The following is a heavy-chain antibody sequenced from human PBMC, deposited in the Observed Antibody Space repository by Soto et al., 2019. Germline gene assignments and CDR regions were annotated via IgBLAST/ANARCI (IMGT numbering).Heavy chain of an antibody. CDR2: INQHGNML. CDR3: VSWDDIVVSND. D-gene: IGHD5-12*01. J-gene: IGHJ4*02. V-gene: IGHV3-7*01. Sequence: EIQLVESGGGLVQPGGSLRLSCAASGFIFSANWMSWLRQPPGKGLEWVAHINQHGNMLYYVDSVRGRFTISRDNAKSSLYLQMNGLRVDDMAVYYCVSWDDIVVSNDWGQGILVTVSS. CDR1: GFIFSANW.